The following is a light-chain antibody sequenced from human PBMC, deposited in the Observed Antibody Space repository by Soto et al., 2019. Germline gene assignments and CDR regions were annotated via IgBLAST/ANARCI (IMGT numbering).Light chain of an antibody. CDR1: QSISFN. J-gene: IGKJ1*01. Sequence: EIVMTQAPVTLPISPGETATLSCRASQSISFNLAWYQQKPGQAPRLLIYGASTRATGIPARFSGSGSGTDFPLPFSTLQSEDFAVYYGQQYDTWPPWTFGKGTKWKIK. CDR3: QQYDTWPPWT. V-gene: IGKV3-15*01. CDR2: GAS.